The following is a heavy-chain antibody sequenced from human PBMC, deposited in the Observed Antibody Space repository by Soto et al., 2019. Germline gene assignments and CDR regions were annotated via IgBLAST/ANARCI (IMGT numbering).Heavy chain of an antibody. CDR2: IYYSGST. J-gene: IGHJ4*02. CDR1: GGSISSYY. Sequence: SQTLSLTYTVSGGSISSYYGSWIRQPPGKGLEWIGYIYYSGSTNYNPSLKSRVTISVDTSKNQFSLKLSSVTAADTAVYYCARTYCSGGSCYDLFDYWGQGPLVTVS. D-gene: IGHD2-15*01. CDR3: ARTYCSGGSCYDLFDY. V-gene: IGHV4-59*08.